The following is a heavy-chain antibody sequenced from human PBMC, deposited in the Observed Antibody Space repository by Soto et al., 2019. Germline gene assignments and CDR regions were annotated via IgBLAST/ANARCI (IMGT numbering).Heavy chain of an antibody. V-gene: IGHV3-33*01. Sequence: QVQLVESGGSVVQPGRSLRLSCAASGFTFSSYGMHWVRQAPSKGLEWVAVIWYDGSNKYYADSVKGRFTISRDNSKNTLYLQMNSLRAEDTAVDYCARDRGDYYGDYFPDYWGQGTLVTVSS. D-gene: IGHD4-17*01. J-gene: IGHJ4*02. CDR2: IWYDGSNK. CDR1: GFTFSSYG. CDR3: ARDRGDYYGDYFPDY.